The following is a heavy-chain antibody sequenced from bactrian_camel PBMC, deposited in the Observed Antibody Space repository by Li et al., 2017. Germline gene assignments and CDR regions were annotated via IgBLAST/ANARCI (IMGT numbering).Heavy chain of an antibody. CDR2: IARGGSR. V-gene: IGHV3S53*01. CDR1: GFTVSSSC. CDR3: AAGKSRTTPNCV. J-gene: IGHJ4*01. Sequence: VQLVESGGRLVQPGGSLRLSCVASGFTVSSSCMGWFRQGPGKEREWVASIARGGSRYYADFVRGRFTISRDDAKNTVQLQINSLRPEDTAMFYCAAGKSRTTPNCVGALGPRSPSP. D-gene: IGHD2*01.